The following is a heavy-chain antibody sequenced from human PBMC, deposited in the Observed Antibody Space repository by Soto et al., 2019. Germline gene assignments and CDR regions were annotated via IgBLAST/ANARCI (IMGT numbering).Heavy chain of an antibody. J-gene: IGHJ5*01. V-gene: IGHV4-34*01. CDR2: INHSGRV. CDR1: GGSFSGHS. Sequence: QVQLQQWGAGLLKPSETLSLTCAVYGGSFSGHSWTWIRQSPGKGLEWIGDINHSGRVNYSPSLKSRVTISLDTSKNQCSLTLSAVTAADTAMYYCSTRAYDTNGYYRFDPWGQGTLVTVSS. CDR3: STRAYDTNGYYRFDP. D-gene: IGHD3-22*01.